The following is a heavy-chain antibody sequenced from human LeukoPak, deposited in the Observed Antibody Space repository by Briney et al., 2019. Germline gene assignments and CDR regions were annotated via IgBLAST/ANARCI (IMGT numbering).Heavy chain of an antibody. CDR1: GSTFDDYG. CDR3: ARPGQYSSSSGYYYYMDV. CDR2: INWNGGSP. J-gene: IGHJ6*03. Sequence: GGSLRLSCAAPGSTFDDYGMSWVRQAPRKGLEWVSGINWNGGSPGYADSVKGRFTISRDNAKNSLYLQINSLRAEDTALYYCARPGQYSSSSGYYYYMDVWGKGTTVTVSS. D-gene: IGHD6-13*01. V-gene: IGHV3-20*04.